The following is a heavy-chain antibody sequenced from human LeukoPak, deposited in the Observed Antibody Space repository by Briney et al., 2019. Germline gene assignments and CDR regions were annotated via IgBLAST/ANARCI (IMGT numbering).Heavy chain of an antibody. CDR1: GGSISSSSYY. CDR2: IYYSGST. CDR3: ASTAYYDILTGYFSDY. D-gene: IGHD3-9*01. V-gene: IGHV4-39*01. Sequence: SETLSLTCTVSGGSISSSSYYWGWIRQPPGKGLEWIGSIYYSGSTYYNPSLKSRVTISVDTSKNQFSLKLSSVTAADTAVYYCASTAYYDILTGYFSDYWGQGTLVTVSS. J-gene: IGHJ4*02.